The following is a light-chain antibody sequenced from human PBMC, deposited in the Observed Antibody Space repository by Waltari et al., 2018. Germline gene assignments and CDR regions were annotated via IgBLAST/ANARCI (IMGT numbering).Light chain of an antibody. J-gene: IGKJ1*01. CDR3: QQYYSAPPT. CDR2: WAS. Sequence: DIVMTQSPESLAVSLGERATIHCKSSQSVSYTSKNKNYLAWYQQKQGQPPKLLIYWASTREPGVPDRFSGSGSGTDFTLTISSLQAEDVALYFCQQYYSAPPTFGQGTKVEVK. V-gene: IGKV4-1*01. CDR1: QSVSYTSKNKNY.